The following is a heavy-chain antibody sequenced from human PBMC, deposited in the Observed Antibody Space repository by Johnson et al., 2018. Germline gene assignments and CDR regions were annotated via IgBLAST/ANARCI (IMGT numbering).Heavy chain of an antibody. D-gene: IGHD2-8*01. CDR3: ARKLYSDGMDV. CDR2: IWYDGSNK. J-gene: IGHJ6*02. V-gene: IGHV3-33*01. CDR1: GFTFSSYG. Sequence: VQLVESGGGVVQPGRSLRLSCAASGFTFSSYGMHWVRQAPGKGLEWVAVIWYDGSNKYYADSVKGRFTISRDNSKNTLYLQMNSLRAEDTAVYYCARKLYSDGMDVWGQGTTVTVSS.